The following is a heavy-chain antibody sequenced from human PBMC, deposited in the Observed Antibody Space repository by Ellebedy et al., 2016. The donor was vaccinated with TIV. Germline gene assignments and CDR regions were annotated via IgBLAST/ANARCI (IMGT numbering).Heavy chain of an antibody. V-gene: IGHV1-18*01. Sequence: ASVKVSXXASGYTFTSYGISWVRQAPGQGLEWMGWISAYNGNTNYAQKLQGRVTMTTDTSTSTAYMELRSLRSDDTAVYYCARDQGYCSSTSCSLQDAFDIWGQGTMVTVSS. CDR1: GYTFTSYG. CDR2: ISAYNGNT. D-gene: IGHD2-2*01. J-gene: IGHJ3*02. CDR3: ARDQGYCSSTSCSLQDAFDI.